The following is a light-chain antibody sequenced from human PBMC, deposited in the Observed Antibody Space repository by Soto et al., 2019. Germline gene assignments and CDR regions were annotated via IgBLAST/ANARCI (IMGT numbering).Light chain of an antibody. CDR2: LEGSGSY. CDR3: ETWDSNTLYV. CDR1: SGHSSYI. Sequence: QPVLTQSSSASASLGSSVKLTCTLSSGHSSYIIAWHQQQPGKAPRYLMKLEGSGSYNKGSGVPDRFSGSSSGADRYLTISTLQFEDEADYYCETWDSNTLYVFGTGTKVTVL. V-gene: IGLV4-60*02. J-gene: IGLJ1*01.